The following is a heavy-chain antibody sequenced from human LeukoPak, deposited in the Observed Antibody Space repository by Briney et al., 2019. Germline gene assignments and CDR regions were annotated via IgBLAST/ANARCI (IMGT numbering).Heavy chain of an antibody. CDR3: ARDLQAGSYFDY. Sequence: GASVKVSCKASGGTFSSYAISWVRQAPGQGLEWMGGIIPILGTANYAQKFQGRVTITADESTSTAYMELSSLRSEDTAVYYCARDLQAGSYFDYWGQGTLVTVSS. CDR1: GGTFSSYA. CDR2: IIPILGTA. D-gene: IGHD2-2*01. J-gene: IGHJ4*02. V-gene: IGHV1-69*13.